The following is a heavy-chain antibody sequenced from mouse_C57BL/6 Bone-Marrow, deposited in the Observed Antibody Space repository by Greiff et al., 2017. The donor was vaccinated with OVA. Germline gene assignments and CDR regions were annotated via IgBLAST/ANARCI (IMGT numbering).Heavy chain of an antibody. V-gene: IGHV1-15*01. J-gene: IGHJ4*01. CDR3: TRYRYYGSSYAMYY. Sequence: VQLQQSGAELVRPGASVTLSCKASGYTFTDYEMHWVKQTPVHGLEWIGAIDPETGGTAYNQKFKGKAILTADKSSSTAYMELRSLTSEDSAVYYCTRYRYYGSSYAMYYWGQGTSVTVAS. CDR2: IDPETGGT. D-gene: IGHD1-1*01. CDR1: GYTFTDYE.